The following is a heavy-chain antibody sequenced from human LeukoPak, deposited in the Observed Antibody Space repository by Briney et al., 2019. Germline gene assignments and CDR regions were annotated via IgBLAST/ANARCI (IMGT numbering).Heavy chain of an antibody. CDR1: GASTSSGLYY. D-gene: IGHD6-13*01. Sequence: SETLSLTCTVSGASTSSGLYYWNWFRQPAGKGLEYIGRIYNSGSTNYNPSRKSRVTISVDTPKNQFSLKLTSVTASDSAVYYCARVTGYVMEDYFDYWGQGTLVTVSS. V-gene: IGHV4-61*02. CDR2: IYNSGST. CDR3: ARVTGYVMEDYFDY. J-gene: IGHJ4*02.